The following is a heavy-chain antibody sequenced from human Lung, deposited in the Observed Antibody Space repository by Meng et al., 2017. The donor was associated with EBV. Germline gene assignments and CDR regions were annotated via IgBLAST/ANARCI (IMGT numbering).Heavy chain of an antibody. D-gene: IGHD4-23*01. CDR3: ARGDGGNGSDY. CDR2: ISTYNDNP. J-gene: IGHJ4*02. V-gene: IGHV1-18*01. CDR1: GYTVSSYG. Sequence: VQGGEAGGGVKGAGALVKVSGKASGYTVSSYGFTWVRQAPGQGLGWLGWISTYNDNPKYAQKVQGRVTMTADTSTSTAYMELRSLTSDDTAVYDCARGDGGNGSDYWGQGTLVTVSS.